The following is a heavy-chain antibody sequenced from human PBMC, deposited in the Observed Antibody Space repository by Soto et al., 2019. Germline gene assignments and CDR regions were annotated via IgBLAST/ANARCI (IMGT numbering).Heavy chain of an antibody. CDR2: IYYSWNT. D-gene: IGHD5-12*01. CDR1: GDSVTSVNYH. V-gene: IGHV4-61*01. J-gene: IGHJ4*01. Sequence: PSETLSLTCTVSGDSVTSVNYHWSWFRQPPDKRLEWIGYIYYSWNTNDSHSLKIRVSRSLDTPKNQFTLNLNSVTAAETAVYYCARIPVATYMIYWSSPWDKRTMVTVSS. CDR3: ARIPVATYMIYWSSP.